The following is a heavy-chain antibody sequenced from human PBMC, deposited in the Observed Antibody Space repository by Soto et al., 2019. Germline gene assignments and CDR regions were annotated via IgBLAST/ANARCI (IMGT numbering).Heavy chain of an antibody. Sequence: SETLSLTCTVSGASISGFYWSWIRKSAGKGLEWIGRIYATGTTDYIPSLKSRVMMSVETSRKQFSLKLRSVTAADTAVYYCVRDGTKTLRDWFDPWGQGSSVTVSS. D-gene: IGHD1-1*01. CDR2: IYATGTT. CDR3: VRDGTKTLRDWFDP. CDR1: GASISGFY. V-gene: IGHV4-4*07. J-gene: IGHJ5*02.